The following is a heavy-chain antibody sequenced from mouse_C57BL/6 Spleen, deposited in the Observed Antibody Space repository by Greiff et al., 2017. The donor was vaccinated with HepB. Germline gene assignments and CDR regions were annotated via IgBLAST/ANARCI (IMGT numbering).Heavy chain of an antibody. CDR1: GYTFTSYW. Sequence: VQLQQPGAELVKPGASVKLSCKASGYTFTSYWMHWVKQRPGQGLEWIGMIHPNSGSTNYNEKFKSKATLTVDKSSSTAYMQLSSLTSEDSAVYYCANYYDYALAWFAYWGQGTLVTVSA. D-gene: IGHD2-4*01. CDR3: ANYYDYALAWFAY. V-gene: IGHV1-64*01. J-gene: IGHJ3*01. CDR2: IHPNSGST.